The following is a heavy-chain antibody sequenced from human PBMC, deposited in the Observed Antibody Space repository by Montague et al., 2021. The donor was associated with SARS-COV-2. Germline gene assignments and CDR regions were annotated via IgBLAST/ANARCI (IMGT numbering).Heavy chain of an antibody. Sequence: SGKVSCKASGYTFTSYDINWVRQATGQGLEWMGWMNPNSGNTGYAQKFQGRVTMTRNTSISTAYMELSSLRSEDTAVYYCARGELLPTVFHYYYYMDVWGKGTTVTVSS. CDR2: MNPNSGNT. CDR1: GYTFTSYD. V-gene: IGHV1-8*01. D-gene: IGHD2-15*01. CDR3: ARGELLPTVFHYYYYMDV. J-gene: IGHJ6*03.